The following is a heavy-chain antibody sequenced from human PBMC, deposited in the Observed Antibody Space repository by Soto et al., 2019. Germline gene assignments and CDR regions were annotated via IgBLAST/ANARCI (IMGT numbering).Heavy chain of an antibody. Sequence: GDSLKISCKGSGYSFTSYWISWVRQMPGKGLEWMGRIDPSDSYTNYRPSFQGHVTISADKSISTAYLQWSSLKASDTAMYYCARRMTTNCLDVWGKGTTVTVSS. D-gene: IGHD2-8*01. CDR2: IDPSDSYT. CDR3: ARRMTTNCLDV. CDR1: GYSFTSYW. J-gene: IGHJ6*04. V-gene: IGHV5-10-1*01.